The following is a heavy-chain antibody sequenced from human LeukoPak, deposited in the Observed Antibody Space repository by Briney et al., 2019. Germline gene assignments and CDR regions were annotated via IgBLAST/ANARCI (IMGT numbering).Heavy chain of an antibody. CDR3: ARRYFAWLVPEDAFDI. Sequence: ASVKVPCKASGYTFTTYYVHWVRQAPGQGLEWRGWMNPNSGNTGYAQKFQGRVTITRNTSISTAYMELSSLRSEDTAVYYCARRYFAWLVPEDAFDIWGQGTMVTVSS. CDR1: GYTFTTYY. V-gene: IGHV1-8*03. CDR2: MNPNSGNT. J-gene: IGHJ3*02. D-gene: IGHD6-19*01.